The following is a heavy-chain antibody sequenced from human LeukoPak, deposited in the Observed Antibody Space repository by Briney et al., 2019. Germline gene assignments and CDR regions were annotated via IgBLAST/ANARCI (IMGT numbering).Heavy chain of an antibody. CDR2: ISSSSSYI. CDR1: GFTFSSYS. D-gene: IGHD3-9*01. CDR3: AREGPRGDYDILTGRPAGFDY. Sequence: PGGSLRLSCAASGFTFSSYSMNWVRQAPGKGLEWVSSISSSSSYIYYADSVKGRFTISRDNAKNSLYLQMNSLRAEDTAVYYCAREGPRGDYDILTGRPAGFDYWGQGTLVTVSS. J-gene: IGHJ4*02. V-gene: IGHV3-21*01.